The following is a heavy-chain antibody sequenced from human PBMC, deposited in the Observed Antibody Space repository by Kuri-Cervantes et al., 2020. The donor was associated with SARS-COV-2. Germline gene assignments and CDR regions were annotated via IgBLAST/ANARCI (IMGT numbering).Heavy chain of an antibody. CDR1: GGSISSYY. J-gene: IGHJ4*02. Sequence: GSLRLSCTVSGGSISSYYWSWIRQPAGKGLEWIGRIYTSGSTNYNPSLKSRVTMSVDTSKNQFSLKLSSVTAADTAVYYCARVRSSGPIDYWGQGTLVTVSS. V-gene: IGHV4-4*07. D-gene: IGHD6-19*01. CDR2: IYTSGST. CDR3: ARVRSSGPIDY.